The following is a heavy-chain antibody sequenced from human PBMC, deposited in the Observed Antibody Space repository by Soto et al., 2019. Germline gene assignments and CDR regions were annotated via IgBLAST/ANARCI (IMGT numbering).Heavy chain of an antibody. J-gene: IGHJ5*02. V-gene: IGHV2-26*04. CDR2: IFSNDEK. Sequence: QVTVKESGPVLVKPTETLTLTCTVSGFSLSNAGLGVSWIRQPPGKALERLAHIFSNDEKSYSTSLKSRLTISKDTSKSQVVLTRTNWDPVDTATYYCASTYSTSWYLFGPWGQGTLVTVS. D-gene: IGHD6-13*01. CDR3: ASTYSTSWYLFGP. CDR1: GFSLSNAGLG.